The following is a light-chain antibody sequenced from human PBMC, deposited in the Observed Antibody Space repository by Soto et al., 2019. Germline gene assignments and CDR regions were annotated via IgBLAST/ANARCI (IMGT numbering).Light chain of an antibody. CDR2: GAS. Sequence: EIVLTQSPGTLSLSSGERATLSCRASQSVSSSYLAWYQQKPGQAPRLLIYGASSRATGIPDRFSGSGSGTDFTLTISRLEPEDFAVYYCQQYGSSPYTFGQETKLEIK. CDR1: QSVSSSY. J-gene: IGKJ2*01. CDR3: QQYGSSPYT. V-gene: IGKV3-20*01.